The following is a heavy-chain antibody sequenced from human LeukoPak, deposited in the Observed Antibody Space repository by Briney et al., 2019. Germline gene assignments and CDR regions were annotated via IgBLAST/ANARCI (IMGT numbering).Heavy chain of an antibody. J-gene: IGHJ4*02. CDR2: INSDGSST. Sequence: GGSLRLSCAASGFTFSSYWMHWVRQAPGKGLVWVSRINSDGSSTSYADSVKGRFTISRDNAKSTLYLQMNSLRAEDTAVYYCARDQADTALDYWGQGTLVTVSS. CDR1: GFTFSSYW. V-gene: IGHV3-74*01. D-gene: IGHD5-18*01. CDR3: ARDQADTALDY.